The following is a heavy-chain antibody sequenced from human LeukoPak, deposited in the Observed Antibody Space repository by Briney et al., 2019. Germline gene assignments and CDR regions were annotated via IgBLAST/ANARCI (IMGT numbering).Heavy chain of an antibody. Sequence: GGSLRLSCAASGFTVSSNYMSWVRQAPGKGLEWVATIRQDGSETHYVGSVRGRFTISRDNAKNSLYLQVNSLRAEDTAVYYCVRGCGRASCPYFFDSWGHGSLVTVSS. V-gene: IGHV3-7*01. CDR2: IRQDGSET. J-gene: IGHJ4*01. CDR1: GFTVSSNY. CDR3: VRGCGRASCPYFFDS. D-gene: IGHD2-2*01.